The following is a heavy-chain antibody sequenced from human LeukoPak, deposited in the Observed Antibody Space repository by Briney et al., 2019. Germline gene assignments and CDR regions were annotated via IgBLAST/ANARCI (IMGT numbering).Heavy chain of an antibody. CDR3: AKNYYDYTGPYSWVFDY. J-gene: IGHJ4*02. CDR2: ILASGGTT. V-gene: IGHV3-23*01. Sequence: PGGSLRLSCPASGFTFTNFAMSWVCQAPGKGLEWVSGILASGGTTYYADSVKGRFTSSRDNSKNTLYLQMSSLRAEDTAIYYCAKNYYDYTGPYSWVFDYWGQGTLVTVSS. CDR1: GFTFTNFA. D-gene: IGHD3-22*01.